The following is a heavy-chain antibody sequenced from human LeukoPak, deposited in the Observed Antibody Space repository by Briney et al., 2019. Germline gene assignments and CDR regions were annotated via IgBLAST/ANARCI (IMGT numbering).Heavy chain of an antibody. CDR1: GGSFSGYY. V-gene: IGHV4-59*10. CDR3: ASFSSWYSNFDY. J-gene: IGHJ4*02. CDR2: IYTSGST. Sequence: PSETLSLTCAVYGGSFSGYYWSWIRQPAGKGLEWIGRIYTSGSTNYNPSLKSRVTISVDTSKNQFSLKLSSVTAADTAVYYCASFSSWYSNFDYWGQGTLVTVSS. D-gene: IGHD6-13*01.